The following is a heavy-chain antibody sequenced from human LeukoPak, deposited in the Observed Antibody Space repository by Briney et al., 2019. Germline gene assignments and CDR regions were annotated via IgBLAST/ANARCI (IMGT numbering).Heavy chain of an antibody. J-gene: IGHJ5*01. D-gene: IGHD3-10*01. Sequence: SGGSLRLSCAASGFTFSSYGMHWVRQAPGKGLEWVAFIRYDGSNKYYAESVKGRFTISRDNSKNTLYLQMKTLRSEDTAVYYCGYYNSGSYSTPDSWGQGTQVTVSS. CDR3: GYYNSGSYSTPDS. CDR1: GFTFSSYG. V-gene: IGHV3-30*02. CDR2: IRYDGSNK.